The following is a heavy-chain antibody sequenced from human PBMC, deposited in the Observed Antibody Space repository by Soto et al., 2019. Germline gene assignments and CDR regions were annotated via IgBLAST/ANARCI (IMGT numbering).Heavy chain of an antibody. CDR1: GDSVSSNSAA. CDR3: ARDYYDSSGYYYYGMDV. Sequence: QSQTLSLTCAISGDSVSSNSAAWNWIRQSPSRGLEWLGRTYYRSKWYNDYAVSVKSRITINPDTSKNQFSLQLNSVTPEDTAVYYCARDYYDSSGYYYYGMDVWGQGTTVTVSS. V-gene: IGHV6-1*01. CDR2: TYYRSKWYN. J-gene: IGHJ6*02. D-gene: IGHD3-22*01.